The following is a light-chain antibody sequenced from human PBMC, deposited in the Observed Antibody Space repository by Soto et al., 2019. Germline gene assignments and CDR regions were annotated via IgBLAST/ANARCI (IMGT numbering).Light chain of an antibody. V-gene: IGLV2-23*01. Sequence: QSVLTHPASVSGPRGQSIVISCTGSSSDIGSYDLVSWYQQYPGKAPKVVIFEGTKRPSGVSNRFSGSKSGNTASLTISGLQTEDEADYYCCSYAGSRTYVFGAGTKVTVL. CDR2: EGT. CDR3: CSYAGSRTYV. J-gene: IGLJ1*01. CDR1: SSDIGSYDL.